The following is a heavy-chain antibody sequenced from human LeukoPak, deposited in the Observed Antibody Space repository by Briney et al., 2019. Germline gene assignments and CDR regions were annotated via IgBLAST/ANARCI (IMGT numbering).Heavy chain of an antibody. V-gene: IGHV3-9*01. D-gene: IGHD3-16*01. CDR2: ISWNSGNV. Sequence: GGSLRLSCAASGFTFDDYAMHWVRQAPGKGLEWVSGISWNSGNVGYAEAVKGRFTNSRDNAKNSLYLQMNNLRTEDTALYYCAKDLRRDYYYGMGVWGQGTTVTVSS. CDR3: AKDLRRDYYYGMGV. J-gene: IGHJ6*02. CDR1: GFTFDDYA.